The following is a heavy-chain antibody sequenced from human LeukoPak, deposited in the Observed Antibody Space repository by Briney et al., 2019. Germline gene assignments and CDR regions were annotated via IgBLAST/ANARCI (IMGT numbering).Heavy chain of an antibody. CDR1: GYTFTSYG. V-gene: IGHV1-18*01. J-gene: IGHJ4*02. Sequence: ASVKVSCKASGYTFTSYGISWVRQAPGQGLEWVGWISAYNGNTNYAQKLQGRVTMTTDTSTSTAYMELRSLRSDDTAVYYCATGSVDDILPGSPFGGFDYWGQGTLVTVSS. D-gene: IGHD3-9*01. CDR3: ATGSVDDILPGSPFGGFDY. CDR2: ISAYNGNT.